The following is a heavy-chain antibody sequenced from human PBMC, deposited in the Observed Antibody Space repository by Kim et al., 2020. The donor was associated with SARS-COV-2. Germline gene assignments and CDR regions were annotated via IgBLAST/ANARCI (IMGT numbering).Heavy chain of an antibody. Sequence: SETLSLTCTVSGGSISSSSYYWGWIRQPPGKGLEWIGSIYYSWSTYYNPSLKSRVTISVDTSKNQFSLKLSSVTAADTAVYYCARAHPSRDRTIRWANWFDPWGQGTLVTVSS. CDR1: GGSISSSSYY. J-gene: IGHJ5*02. V-gene: IGHV4-39*07. D-gene: IGHD1-7*01. CDR3: ARAHPSRDRTIRWANWFDP. CDR2: IYYSWST.